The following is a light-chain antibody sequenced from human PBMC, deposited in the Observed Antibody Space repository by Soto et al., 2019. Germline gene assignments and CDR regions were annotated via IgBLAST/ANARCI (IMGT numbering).Light chain of an antibody. CDR3: QQYKNWPQVT. V-gene: IGKV3-15*01. J-gene: IGKJ4*01. CDR2: GAS. Sequence: EVVMTQSPATLSVSPGERATLSCRASQSVRSSLAWYRKGPGQAPRLLIYGASTRATGVPARFSGSGSGTEFTLTISSLQSEDFAVYYCQQYKNWPQVTFGGGTKVEIK. CDR1: QSVRSS.